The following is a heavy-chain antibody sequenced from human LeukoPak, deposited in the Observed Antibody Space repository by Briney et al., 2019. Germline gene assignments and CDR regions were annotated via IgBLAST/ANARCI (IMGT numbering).Heavy chain of an antibody. CDR3: AKRSKGGDSTGYYYYFDL. V-gene: IGHV3-74*01. J-gene: IGHJ2*01. CDR1: GFTFSSYW. Sequence: GGSLRLSCAASGFTFSSYWMHWVRPAPGKGLVWVSLISGDGSTTISADSVKGRFTISRDKAKNTLFLQLNSLRAEDTAVYYCAKRSKGGDSTGYYYYFDLWGRGTLVTVSS. D-gene: IGHD3-22*01. CDR2: ISGDGSTT.